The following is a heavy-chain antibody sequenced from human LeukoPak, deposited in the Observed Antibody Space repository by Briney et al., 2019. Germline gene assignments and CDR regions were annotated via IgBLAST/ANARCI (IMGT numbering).Heavy chain of an antibody. D-gene: IGHD6-13*01. V-gene: IGHV4-39*01. CDR3: ARHGSAGYSSSWYLNY. J-gene: IGHJ4*02. Sequence: SETLSLTCTVSGGSISSGSYYWGWIRQPPGKGLEWIGSIYYSGSTYYNPSLKSRVTISVDTSKNQFSLKLSSVTAADTAVYYCARHGSAGYSSSWYLNYWGQGTLVTVSS. CDR2: IYYSGST. CDR1: GGSISSGSYY.